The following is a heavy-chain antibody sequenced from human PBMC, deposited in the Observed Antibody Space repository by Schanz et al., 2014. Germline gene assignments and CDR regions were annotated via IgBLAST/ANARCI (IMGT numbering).Heavy chain of an antibody. CDR3: ARDEGRDGYNLAFDV. D-gene: IGHD2-21*01. Sequence: EVQLVESGGGLIQPGGSLRLSCAVSGFSVSTNYMSWARQAPGKGLEWISSLYINAGSTRYADSVKGRFFISRDSSKNTLFLQMNSLRADDTAISFCARDEGRDGYNLAFDVWGQGTLVTVSS. V-gene: IGHV3-53*01. CDR2: LYINAGST. CDR1: GFSVSTNY. J-gene: IGHJ3*01.